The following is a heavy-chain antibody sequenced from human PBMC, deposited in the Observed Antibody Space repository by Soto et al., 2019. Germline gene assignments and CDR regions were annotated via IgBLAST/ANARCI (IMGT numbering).Heavy chain of an antibody. D-gene: IGHD1-7*01. CDR3: AGTTSHYWYYMDV. Sequence: SQTLSLTCVISGDSVSSNSAAWNWIRQSPSRGLEWLGRTYYRTRWYYDYAVSVRSRITVNPDTSKNQFSLQLTSVTPEDTAVYYCAGTTSHYWYYMDVSGTGTTVTVSS. J-gene: IGHJ6*03. CDR1: GDSVSSNSAA. CDR2: TYYRTRWYY. V-gene: IGHV6-1*01.